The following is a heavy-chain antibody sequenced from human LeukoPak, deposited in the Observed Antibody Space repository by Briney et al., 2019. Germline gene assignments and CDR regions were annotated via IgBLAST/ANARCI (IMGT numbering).Heavy chain of an antibody. CDR3: ARGLSLTALGY. CDR1: GFTVSSNY. CDR2: TYSGGST. Sequence: GGSLRLSCAASGFTVSSNYMSWVRQAPGKGLEWVSVTYSGGSTYYADSVKGRFTISRDNSKNTLYLQMNSLRAEDTAVYYCARGLSLTALGYWGQGTLVTVSS. J-gene: IGHJ4*02. D-gene: IGHD7-27*01. V-gene: IGHV3-53*01.